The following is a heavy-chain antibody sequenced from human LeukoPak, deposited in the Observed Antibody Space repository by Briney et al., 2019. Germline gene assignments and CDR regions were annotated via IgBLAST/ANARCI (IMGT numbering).Heavy chain of an antibody. V-gene: IGHV1-69*04. CDR3: ARDYYDSSGYAGY. Sequence: ASVKVSCKASGGTFSSYAISWVRQAPGQGLEWMGRIIPILGITDHAQKFQGRVTIAADKSTSTAYMELSSLRSEDTAVYYCARDYYDSSGYAGYWGQGTLVTVSS. CDR2: IIPILGIT. J-gene: IGHJ4*02. CDR1: GGTFSSYA. D-gene: IGHD3-22*01.